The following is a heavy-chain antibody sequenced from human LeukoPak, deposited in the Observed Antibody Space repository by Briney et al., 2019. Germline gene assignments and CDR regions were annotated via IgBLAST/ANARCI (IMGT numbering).Heavy chain of an antibody. CDR2: ISSSSSYI. V-gene: IGHV3-21*01. J-gene: IGHJ4*02. CDR3: ASQGKELDY. Sequence: VGTLRLSCAPSGVTFSSYSINWVRQAPGQGLEWSSSISSSSSYIYYADSVKGRFTISRDNAKNSLYLQMSSLRAEDTAVYYCASQGKELDYWGQGTLVTVSS. CDR1: GVTFSSYS. D-gene: IGHD3-10*01.